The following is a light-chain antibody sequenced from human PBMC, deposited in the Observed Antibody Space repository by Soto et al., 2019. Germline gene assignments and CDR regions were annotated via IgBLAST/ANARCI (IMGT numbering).Light chain of an antibody. Sequence: QSVLTQPAYVSGSPGQSITISCNGTSSDVGSYNLVSWYQQHPGKAPKLMIYEVSKRPSGVSNRFSGSKSGNTASLTISGLQAEDEADYYCCSYAGSSTSLYVFGTGTKVTVL. CDR2: EVS. V-gene: IGLV2-23*02. CDR1: SSDVGSYNL. J-gene: IGLJ1*01. CDR3: CSYAGSSTSLYV.